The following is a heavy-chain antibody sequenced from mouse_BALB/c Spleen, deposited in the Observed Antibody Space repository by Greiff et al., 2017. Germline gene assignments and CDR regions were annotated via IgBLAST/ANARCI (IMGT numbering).Heavy chain of an antibody. D-gene: IGHD2-4*01. V-gene: IGHV3-6*02. CDR3: AREGIYYDYNYYAMDY. J-gene: IGHJ4*01. Sequence: EVQLQESGPGLVKPSQSLSLTCSVTGYSITSGYYWNWIRQFPGNKLEWMGYISYDGSNNYNPSLKNRISITRDTSKNQFFLKLNSVTTEDTATYYCAREGIYYDYNYYAMDYWGQGTSVTVSS. CDR1: GYSITSGYY. CDR2: ISYDGSN.